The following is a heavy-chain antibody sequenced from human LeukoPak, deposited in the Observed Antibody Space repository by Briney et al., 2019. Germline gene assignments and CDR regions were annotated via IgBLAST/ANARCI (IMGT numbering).Heavy chain of an antibody. Sequence: ASVKVSCKAPGYTFTGYYVHWVRQAPGQGLEWMGCINPNNGDTIYAQNFQARVTKTRDTSISTAYMELSRLRSDDTAVYYCARGGDGYNRRFDYWGQGTPVTVSS. J-gene: IGHJ4*02. CDR1: GYTFTGYY. V-gene: IGHV1-2*02. CDR3: ARGGDGYNRRFDY. CDR2: INPNNGDT. D-gene: IGHD5-24*01.